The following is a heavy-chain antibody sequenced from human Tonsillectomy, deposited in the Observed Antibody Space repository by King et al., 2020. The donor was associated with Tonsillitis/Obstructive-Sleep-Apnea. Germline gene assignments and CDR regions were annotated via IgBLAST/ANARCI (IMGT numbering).Heavy chain of an antibody. CDR1: GFTFGDYS. J-gene: IGHJ4*02. D-gene: IGHD3-16*02. Sequence: VQLVESGGGLVKPGRSLRLSCTASGFTFGDYSMSWFRQAPGKGLEWVGFIRSKAYAGTTEYAASVKGRFTISRDDSKSIAFLRMNSLKTKDTALYYCTRDIGYFWGKYRPHFDYWGQGPLVTVSS. V-gene: IGHV3-49*05. CDR2: IRSKAYAGTT. CDR3: TRDIGYFWGKYRPHFDY.